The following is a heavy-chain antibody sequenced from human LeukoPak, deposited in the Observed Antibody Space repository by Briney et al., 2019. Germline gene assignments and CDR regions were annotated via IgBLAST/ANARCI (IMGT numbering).Heavy chain of an antibody. CDR3: ARDPTLTAPEIGGFDY. D-gene: IGHD5-18*01. J-gene: IGHJ4*02. CDR2: IYYSGST. Sequence: SETLSLTCNVSGGSISSSSYYWGWIRQPPGRGLEWIGSIYYSGSTYYNPSLKSRVTISVDTSKNQFSLKLSSVTAADTAVYYCARDPTLTAPEIGGFDYWGQGTLVTVSS. CDR1: GGSISSSSYY. V-gene: IGHV4-39*07.